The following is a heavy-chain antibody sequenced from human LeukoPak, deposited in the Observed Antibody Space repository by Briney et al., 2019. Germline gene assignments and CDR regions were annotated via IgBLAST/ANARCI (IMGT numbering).Heavy chain of an antibody. CDR3: AKPFSSGWYNGGHNWFDP. J-gene: IGHJ5*02. CDR2: INSVGSST. CDR1: GFTFSSYW. V-gene: IGHV3-74*01. D-gene: IGHD6-19*01. Sequence: GGSLRLSCAASGFTFSSYWMHWVRQAPGKGLVWVSRINSVGSSTSYADSVKGRFTISRDNAKNTLYLQMNSLRAEDTAVYYCAKPFSSGWYNGGHNWFDPWGQGTLVTVSS.